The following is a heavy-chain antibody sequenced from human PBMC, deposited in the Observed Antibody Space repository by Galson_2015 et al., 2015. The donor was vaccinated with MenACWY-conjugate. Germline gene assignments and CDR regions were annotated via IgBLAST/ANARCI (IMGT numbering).Heavy chain of an antibody. V-gene: IGHV3-23*01. Sequence: SLRLSCAASEFTFTSDDMNWFRQAPGKGLEWVSAISGGGTYYADSMKGRFTISRDNSKSTLYLQMNSLRVEDTAVYFCARDFRYSSDYWGQGTLVTVSS. CDR3: ARDFRYSSDY. CDR1: EFTFTSDD. CDR2: ISGGGT. D-gene: IGHD6-13*01. J-gene: IGHJ4*02.